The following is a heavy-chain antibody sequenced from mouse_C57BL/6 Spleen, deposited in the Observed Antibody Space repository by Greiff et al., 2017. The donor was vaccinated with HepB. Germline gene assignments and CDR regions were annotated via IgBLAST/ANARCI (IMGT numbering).Heavy chain of an antibody. CDR2: ISSGGSYT. CDR1: GFTFSSYG. D-gene: IGHD1-1*01. J-gene: IGHJ3*01. Sequence: DVKLVESGGDLVKPGGSLKLSCAASGFTFSSYGMSWVRQTPDKRLEWVATISSGGSYTYYPDSVKGRFTISRDNAKNTLYLQMSSLKSEDTAMYYCARQGGYGSSPAWFAYWGQGTLVTVSA. CDR3: ARQGGYGSSPAWFAY. V-gene: IGHV5-6*02.